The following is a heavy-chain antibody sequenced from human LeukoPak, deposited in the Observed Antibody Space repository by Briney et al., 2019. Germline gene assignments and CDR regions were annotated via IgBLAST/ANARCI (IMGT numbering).Heavy chain of an antibody. CDR2: ISGSAGST. J-gene: IGHJ4*02. Sequence: GGSLRLSCAASGFTVSSYAMSWVRQAPGKGLEWVSGISGSAGSTYYADSVTGRFTSSRDNSKNTLYLQMNSLRAEATAVYYCAKHRTTVTPLPRIAYSGQRTLVTASS. CDR1: GFTVSSYA. V-gene: IGHV3-23*01. CDR3: AKHRTTVTPLPRIAY. D-gene: IGHD4-17*01.